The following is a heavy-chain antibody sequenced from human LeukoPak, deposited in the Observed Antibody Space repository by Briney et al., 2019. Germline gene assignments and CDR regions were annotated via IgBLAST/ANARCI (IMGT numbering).Heavy chain of an antibody. J-gene: IGHJ4*02. CDR3: AKSQRNDQQVVQRIDY. CDR1: RFTFSTYA. D-gene: IGHD2-2*01. V-gene: IGHV3-23*01. CDR2: ISGSGDTT. Sequence: QPGGSLRLSCTASRFTFSTYAMSWVRQAPGKGLERVSSISGSGDTTYYTGSVKGRFTISRDNSKNALYLQMSSLRAEDTAVYYCAKSQRNDQQVVQRIDYWGQGTLVTVSS.